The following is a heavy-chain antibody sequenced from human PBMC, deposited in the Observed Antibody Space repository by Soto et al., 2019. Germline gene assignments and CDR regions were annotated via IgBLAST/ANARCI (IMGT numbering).Heavy chain of an antibody. CDR1: GASVGSRPHH. V-gene: IGHV4-61*01. J-gene: IGHJ4*02. Sequence: QVRLQESGPGLLRPSETLSLTCAVSGASVGSRPHHWSWIRKTPGKGLEWIGYVHYSGDTKYNPSLQSRVTISMDRSRNLFSLWLSTVTAADTALYYCVTEYYQTDDYHKIDWGQGTLVTVSS. CDR3: VTEYYQTDDYHKID. D-gene: IGHD3-16*01. CDR2: VHYSGDT.